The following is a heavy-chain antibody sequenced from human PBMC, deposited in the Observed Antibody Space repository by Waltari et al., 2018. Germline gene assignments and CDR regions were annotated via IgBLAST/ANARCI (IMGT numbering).Heavy chain of an antibody. D-gene: IGHD4-17*01. CDR3: ARGRTIRTMVTTYWFDP. Sequence: QVQLQESGPGLVKPSQTLSLPCSVSGCSISSGDYYLSWIRQHPGKGLEWIGHSSYTGNTYYNPSLKSRVSISVDTSKNQFSLKLSSVSAADTAVYYCARGRTIRTMVTTYWFDPWGQGALVTVSS. V-gene: IGHV4-31*03. CDR1: GCSISSGDYY. CDR2: SSYTGNT. J-gene: IGHJ5*02.